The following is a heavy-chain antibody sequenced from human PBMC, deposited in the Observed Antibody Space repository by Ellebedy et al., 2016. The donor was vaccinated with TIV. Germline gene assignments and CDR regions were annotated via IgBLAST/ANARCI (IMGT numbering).Heavy chain of an antibody. CDR3: SSRDGYNGH. CDR1: GFTFSSYA. V-gene: IGHV3-23*01. Sequence: GESLKISCAASGFTFSSYAMSWVRQAPGKGLEWVSAISGSGGSTYYADSVKGRFTISRDDSKNTAYLQMNSLKTEDTAVYYCSSRDGYNGHWGQGTLVTVSS. J-gene: IGHJ4*02. CDR2: ISGSGGST. D-gene: IGHD5-24*01.